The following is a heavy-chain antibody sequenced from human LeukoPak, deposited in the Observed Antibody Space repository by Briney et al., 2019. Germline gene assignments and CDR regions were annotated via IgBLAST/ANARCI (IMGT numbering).Heavy chain of an antibody. J-gene: IGHJ4*02. CDR1: GFNFSRSA. CDR2: ISYDGGNK. Sequence: GRSLRLSCAASGFNFSRSARPWVRQAPGKGLEWVAIISYDGGNKYYADSVKGRFTIPSDNSKNTLDLQMNSLRAEDTAVYNCARDGRRRRSWLGALSIGYSFDYWGQGTLVTVSS. V-gene: IGHV3-30*04. D-gene: IGHD3-16*02. CDR3: ARDGRRRRSWLGALSIGYSFDY.